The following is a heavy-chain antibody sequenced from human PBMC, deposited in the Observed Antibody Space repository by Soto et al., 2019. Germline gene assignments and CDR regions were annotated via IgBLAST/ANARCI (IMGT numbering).Heavy chain of an antibody. CDR1: GYTFTSYG. J-gene: IGHJ6*02. Sequence: ASVKVSCKASGYTFTSYGISWVRQAPGQGLEWMGWISAYNGNTNYAQKLQGRVTMTTDTSTSTAYMELRSLRSDDTAVYYCASEGYGSGSYLPYYYYGMDVWGQGTTVTVSS. CDR2: ISAYNGNT. V-gene: IGHV1-18*04. CDR3: ASEGYGSGSYLPYYYYGMDV. D-gene: IGHD3-10*01.